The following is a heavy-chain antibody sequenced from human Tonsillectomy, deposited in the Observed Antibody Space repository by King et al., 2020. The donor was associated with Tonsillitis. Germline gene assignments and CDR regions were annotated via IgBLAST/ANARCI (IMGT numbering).Heavy chain of an antibody. CDR2: ISDYNGNP. Sequence: HVQLVESGAEVKKPGASVKVSCKASGYTFTNYGISWVRQAPGQGLEWMGWISDYNGNPNYAQKLQGRVTLTTDTSTSTAYMELRSLRSDDTAVYYCARDVLRVMVRGVRNTFDLWGQGTLVTVSS. D-gene: IGHD3-10*01. CDR3: ARDVLRVMVRGVRNTFDL. CDR1: GYTFTNYG. V-gene: IGHV1-18*04. J-gene: IGHJ3*01.